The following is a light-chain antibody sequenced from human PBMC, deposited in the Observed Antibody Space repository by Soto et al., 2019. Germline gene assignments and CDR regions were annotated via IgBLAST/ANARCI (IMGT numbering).Light chain of an antibody. CDR2: RDN. J-gene: IGLJ3*02. CDR3: SAWDDSLSGGV. CDR1: SSNIRSNY. V-gene: IGLV1-47*01. Sequence: QAVVTQPPSASGTPGQRVTISCSGSSSNIRSNYVYWYQQLPGTAPKLLIYRDNQRPSGVPDRFSGSRSGTSASLAISGLRSEDEADYYCSAWDDSLSGGVFGGGTKLTVL.